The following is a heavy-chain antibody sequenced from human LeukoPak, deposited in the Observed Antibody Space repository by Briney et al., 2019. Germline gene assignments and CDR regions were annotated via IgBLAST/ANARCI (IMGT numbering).Heavy chain of an antibody. Sequence: PSGTLSLTCAVSGGSTSSSNWWSWVRQPPGKGLEWIGEIYHSGSTNYNPSLKSRVTISVDKSKNQFSLKLSSVTAADTAVYYCARAVQLERRWWFDPWGQGTLVTVSS. CDR1: GGSTSSSNW. D-gene: IGHD1-1*01. CDR3: ARAVQLERRWWFDP. J-gene: IGHJ5*02. V-gene: IGHV4-4*02. CDR2: IYHSGST.